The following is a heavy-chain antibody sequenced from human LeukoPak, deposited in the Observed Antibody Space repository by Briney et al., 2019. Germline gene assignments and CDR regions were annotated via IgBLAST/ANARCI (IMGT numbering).Heavy chain of an antibody. CDR2: IYSGGST. D-gene: IGHD1-7*01. J-gene: IGHJ4*02. CDR1: GFTFSSYA. CDR3: ARGSRNYGGPNFDY. Sequence: PGGSLRLSCAASGFTFSSYAMSWVRQAPGKGLEWVSVIYSGGSTYYADSVKGRFTISRDNSKNTLYLQMNSLRAEDTAVYYCARGSRNYGGPNFDYWGQGTLVTVSS. V-gene: IGHV3-66*01.